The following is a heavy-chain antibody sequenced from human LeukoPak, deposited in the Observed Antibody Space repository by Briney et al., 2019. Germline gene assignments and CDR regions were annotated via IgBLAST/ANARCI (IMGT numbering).Heavy chain of an antibody. Sequence: PGGSLRLSCAASGFTFSSYSMNWVRQAPGKGLEWVSSISSSISYIYYADSVKGRFTISRDNAKNSLYLQMNSLRAEDTAVYYCARELPISSGWLGDYYYYGMDVWGQGTTVTVSS. J-gene: IGHJ6*02. V-gene: IGHV3-21*01. D-gene: IGHD6-19*01. CDR2: ISSSISYI. CDR3: ARELPISSGWLGDYYYYGMDV. CDR1: GFTFSSYS.